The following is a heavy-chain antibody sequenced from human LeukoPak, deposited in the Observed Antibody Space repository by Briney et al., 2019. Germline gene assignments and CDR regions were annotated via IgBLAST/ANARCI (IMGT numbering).Heavy chain of an antibody. V-gene: IGHV3-33*01. Sequence: GRSLRLSCAASGFTFSSYGMHWVRQAPGKGLEWVAVIWYDGSNKYYADSVKGRFTISRDNSKNTLYLQMNSLRAEDTAAYYCARDPPSYGDHDPSDYWGQGTLVTVSS. D-gene: IGHD4-17*01. CDR1: GFTFSSYG. CDR3: ARDPPSYGDHDPSDY. CDR2: IWYDGSNK. J-gene: IGHJ4*02.